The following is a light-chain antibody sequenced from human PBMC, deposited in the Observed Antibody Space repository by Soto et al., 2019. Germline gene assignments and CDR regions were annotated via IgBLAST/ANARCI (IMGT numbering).Light chain of an antibody. Sequence: QSALTQPASVSGSPGQSVTISCTGTSSDVGGYDYVSWFQQHPGQAPKLMIYEVSKRPSGVPDRVSGSKSGNAASLTVSGLQAEDEADYYCSAYAGSNNVVFGGGTKLTVL. CDR3: SAYAGSNNVV. J-gene: IGLJ3*02. V-gene: IGLV2-8*01. CDR2: EVS. CDR1: SSDVGGYDY.